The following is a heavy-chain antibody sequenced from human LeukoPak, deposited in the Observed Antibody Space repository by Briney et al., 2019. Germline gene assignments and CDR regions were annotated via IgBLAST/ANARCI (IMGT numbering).Heavy chain of an antibody. CDR1: GGTFSSYA. J-gene: IGHJ6*02. CDR2: IIPILGIA. Sequence: GASVKVSCKASGGTFSSYAISWVRQAPGQGLERMGRIIPILGIANYAQKFQGRVTITADKSTSTAYMELSSLRSEDTAVYYCARDYPFYGMDVWGQGTTVTVSS. CDR3: ARDYPFYGMDV. V-gene: IGHV1-69*04.